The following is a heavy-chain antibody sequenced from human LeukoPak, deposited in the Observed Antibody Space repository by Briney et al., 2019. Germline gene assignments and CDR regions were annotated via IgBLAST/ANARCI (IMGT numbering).Heavy chain of an antibody. V-gene: IGHV4-59*08. CDR1: GGSISSYY. CDR3: ARRRVDGYTDY. D-gene: IGHD5-24*01. CDR2: IYYSGST. J-gene: IGHJ4*02. Sequence: SETLSLTCTVFGGSISSYYWSWIRQPPGKGLEWIGYIYYSGSTNYNPSLKSRVTISVDMSKNQFSLKLTSVTAADTAVYYCARRRVDGYTDYWGQGTLVTVSS.